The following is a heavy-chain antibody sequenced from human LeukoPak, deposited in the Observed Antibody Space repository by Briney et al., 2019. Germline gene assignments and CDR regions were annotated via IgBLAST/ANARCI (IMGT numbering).Heavy chain of an antibody. CDR1: GFTFSSYS. CDR2: ISSSSSYI. D-gene: IGHD6-13*01. Sequence: RGSLRLSCAASGFTFSSYSMNWVRQAPGKWLEWVSSISSSSSYIYYADSVKGRFTISRDNAKNSLYLQMNSLRAEDTAVYYCARDSSTVFDAFDIWGQGTMVTVSS. J-gene: IGHJ3*02. V-gene: IGHV3-21*01. CDR3: ARDSSTVFDAFDI.